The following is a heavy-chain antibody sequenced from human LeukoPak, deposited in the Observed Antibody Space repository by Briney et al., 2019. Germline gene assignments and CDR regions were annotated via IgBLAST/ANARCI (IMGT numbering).Heavy chain of an antibody. CDR1: GGSFSGYY. CDR3: ARDRGVYGDYAIDY. Sequence: PSETLSLTCAVYGGSFSGYYWSWIRQPPGKGLEWIGEINHSGSTNYNPSLKSRVTISVDTSKNQFSLKLSSVTAADTAVYYCARDRGVYGDYAIDYWGQGTLVTVSP. CDR2: INHSGST. V-gene: IGHV4-34*01. J-gene: IGHJ4*02. D-gene: IGHD4-17*01.